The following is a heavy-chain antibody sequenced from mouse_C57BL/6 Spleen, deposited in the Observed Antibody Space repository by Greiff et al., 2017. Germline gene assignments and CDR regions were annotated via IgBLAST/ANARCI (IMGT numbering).Heavy chain of an antibody. CDR1: GYSFTGYF. V-gene: IGHV1-20*01. Sequence: EVHLVESGPELVKPGDSVKISCKASGYSFTGYFMNWVMQSHGKSLEWIGRINPYNGDTFYNQKFKGKATLTVDKSSSTAHMELRSLTSEDSAVYYCAKSGIYYDYDGGFDYWGQGTTLTVSS. J-gene: IGHJ2*01. CDR2: INPYNGDT. D-gene: IGHD2-4*01. CDR3: AKSGIYYDYDGGFDY.